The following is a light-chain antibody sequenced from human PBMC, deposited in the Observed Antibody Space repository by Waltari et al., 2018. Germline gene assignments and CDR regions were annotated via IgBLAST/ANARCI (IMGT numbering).Light chain of an antibody. CDR3: QKYNRAPRT. CDR1: QAISNS. Sequence: DIQMPQSPSSLSASVGDRVTITCRASQAISNSLAWYQQKPGKVPKLLIYAASTLQSGVPSRFSGSGSGTDFTLTISSLQPEDIATYYCQKYNRAPRTFGQGTKVEIE. CDR2: AAS. J-gene: IGKJ1*01. V-gene: IGKV1-27*01.